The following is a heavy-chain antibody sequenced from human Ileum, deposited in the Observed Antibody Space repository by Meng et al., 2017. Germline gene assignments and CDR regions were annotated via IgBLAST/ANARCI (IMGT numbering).Heavy chain of an antibody. D-gene: IGHD7-27*01. CDR2: AST. CDR3: ARDHWGSLDY. J-gene: IGHJ4*02. Sequence: QGPLQESGPGPVRPAETLSLICTVSGGSVSSDGFQWGWVRQPPGKGLEWIGYASTNYNPSLKSRVTISLDTSKNQFSLELSSVTAADTAVYYCARDHWGSLDYWGQGILVTVSS. CDR1: GGSVSSDGFQ. V-gene: IGHV4-61*08.